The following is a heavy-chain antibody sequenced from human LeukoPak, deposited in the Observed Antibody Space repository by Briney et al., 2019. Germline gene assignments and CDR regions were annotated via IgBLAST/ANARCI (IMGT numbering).Heavy chain of an antibody. CDR3: ARDMYYDSAGDI. CDR2: INAGNGNT. J-gene: IGHJ3*02. CDR1: GYTFTSYA. D-gene: IGHD3-10*01. V-gene: IGHV1-3*03. Sequence: ASVKVSCKASGYTFTSYAMHWVRQAPGQRLEWMGWINAGNGNTKYSQEFQGRVTINRDTSASTAYMELSSLRSEGTAVYYCARDMYYDSAGDIWGQGTMVTVSS.